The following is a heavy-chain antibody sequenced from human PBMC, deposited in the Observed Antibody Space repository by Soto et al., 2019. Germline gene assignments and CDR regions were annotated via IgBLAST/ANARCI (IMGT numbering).Heavy chain of an antibody. CDR2: IFPLTDIP. V-gene: IGHV1-69*02. CDR3: ARSPLVVLNYFES. CDR1: GGTFRNYP. Sequence: QVQLVQSGTEVKKPGSSVKVSCKASGGTFRNYPINWVRQAPGQGLEWMGSIFPLTDIPDYAQNFQARLPISADNSTSTAYMELSSLTSDDTAMYFCARSPLVVLNYFESWGQGTLVTVSS. J-gene: IGHJ4*02.